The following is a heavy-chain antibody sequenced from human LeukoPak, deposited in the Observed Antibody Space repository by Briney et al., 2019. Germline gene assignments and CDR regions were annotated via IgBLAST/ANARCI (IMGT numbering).Heavy chain of an antibody. J-gene: IGHJ4*02. CDR3: ATGRSGYDY. D-gene: IGHD5-12*01. Sequence: SGGSLRLSCAASGFTFSSYWMSWVRQAPGKGLEWVANIKQDGSEKYYVDSVKGRFTISRDNSKNTLYLQMNSLRAEDTAVYYCATGRSGYDYWGQGTLVTVSS. CDR1: GFTFSSYW. CDR2: IKQDGSEK. V-gene: IGHV3-7*01.